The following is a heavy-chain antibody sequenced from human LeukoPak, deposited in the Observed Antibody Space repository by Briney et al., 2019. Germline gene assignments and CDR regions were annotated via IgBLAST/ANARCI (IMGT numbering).Heavy chain of an antibody. J-gene: IGHJ4*02. V-gene: IGHV2-5*02. CDR3: AHLQGGFGSSWYFQGFDY. CDR1: GFSLSTSGVG. Sequence: SGPTLVNPTQTLTLTCTFSGFSLSTSGVGVGWIRQPPGKALEWLALIYWDDDKRYSPSLKSRLTITKDTSKNQVVLRMTNMDPVDTATYYCAHLQGGFGSSWYFQGFDYWGQGILVTVSS. D-gene: IGHD6-13*01. CDR2: IYWDDDK.